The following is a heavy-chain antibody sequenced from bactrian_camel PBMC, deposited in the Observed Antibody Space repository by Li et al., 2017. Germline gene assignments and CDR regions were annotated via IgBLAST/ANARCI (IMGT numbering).Heavy chain of an antibody. CDR1: VLTFTNYF. CDR2: IHDDGAA. V-gene: IGHV3S53*01. Sequence: HVQLVESGGGSVKSGGSLTLSCAVSVLTFTNYFLAWFRQALGKEREAVAIIHDDGAATYRDSVKGRFTASQDKAKKTLTLQMSSLQPEDTAMYYCAADGSPVRFRRPCMTPDQPYWGQGTQVTVS. J-gene: IGHJ4*01. D-gene: IGHD3*01. CDR3: AADGSPVRFRRPCMTPDQPY.